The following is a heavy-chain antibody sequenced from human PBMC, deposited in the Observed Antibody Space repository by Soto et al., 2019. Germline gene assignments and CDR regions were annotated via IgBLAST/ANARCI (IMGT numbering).Heavy chain of an antibody. CDR3: EAQWLVDY. J-gene: IGHJ4*02. V-gene: IGHV3-9*01. CDR2: ISWNSGSI. Sequence: PGGFLRLSCAASGFTFEDYAMHWVRQAPGKGLEWVSGISWNSGSIGYADSVKGRFTISRDNAKNSLYLPMNSLRAEDTAVYSCEAQWLVDYWGQGTLVAVSS. CDR1: GFTFEDYA. D-gene: IGHD6-19*01.